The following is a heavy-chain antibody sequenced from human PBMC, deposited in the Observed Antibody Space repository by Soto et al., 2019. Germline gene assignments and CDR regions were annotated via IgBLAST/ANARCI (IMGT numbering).Heavy chain of an antibody. D-gene: IGHD3-16*01. CDR2: INHRGST. CDR1: GGSFSDYS. V-gene: IGHV4-34*01. CDR3: ARGRSGGRYFDY. J-gene: IGHJ4*02. Sequence: QVQLQQWGAGVLKPSETLSLTCAVYGGSFSDYSWNWIRQPPGKGLEWIGEINHRGSTIYNPSLKSRVTMSVDTSKNQFSLGLSSVTAADTAVFYCARGRSGGRYFDYWGQGILVTVSS.